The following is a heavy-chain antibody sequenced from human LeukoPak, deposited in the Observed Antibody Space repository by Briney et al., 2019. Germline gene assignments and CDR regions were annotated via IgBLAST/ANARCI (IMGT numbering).Heavy chain of an antibody. CDR2: INHSGST. Sequence: SETLSLTCAVYGGSFSGYYWSWIRHPPGEGMGWMGEINHSGSTNYNPSLKSPVTISVDTSKNQFSLKLSSVTAADTAVYYCARGRPSNNFWSGYYGAGTCFEYWGHGTLVTVSA. D-gene: IGHD3-3*01. CDR3: ARGRPSNNFWSGYYGAGTCFEY. V-gene: IGHV4-34*01. J-gene: IGHJ4*01. CDR1: GGSFSGYY.